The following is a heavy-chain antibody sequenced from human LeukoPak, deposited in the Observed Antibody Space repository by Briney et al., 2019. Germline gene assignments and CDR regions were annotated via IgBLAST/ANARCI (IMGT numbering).Heavy chain of an antibody. CDR1: GFTFSAYA. Sequence: LGGSLRLSCAASGFTFSAYAMTWVRQAPGQGLEWVSATSGSGVNTYYADSVKGRFTISRDNSKNTLYLQMSSLRAEDTAVYYCAKAPGGEALDYWGQGTLVTVSS. V-gene: IGHV3-23*01. CDR2: TSGSGVNT. D-gene: IGHD3-16*01. J-gene: IGHJ4*02. CDR3: AKAPGGEALDY.